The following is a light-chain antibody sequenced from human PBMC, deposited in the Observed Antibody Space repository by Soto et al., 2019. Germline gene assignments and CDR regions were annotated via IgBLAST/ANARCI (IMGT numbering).Light chain of an antibody. Sequence: DIQVTQSPPSLSASVGDRVIITCRASQSIGSSLNWYQQKPGKAPKVLIQAASSLQSGVPPRFSGSGSGTDFTLTISSLQPEDFATYFCQQSRRTPYTFGQGTRLEIK. CDR3: QQSRRTPYT. CDR2: AAS. CDR1: QSIGSS. J-gene: IGKJ2*01. V-gene: IGKV1-39*01.